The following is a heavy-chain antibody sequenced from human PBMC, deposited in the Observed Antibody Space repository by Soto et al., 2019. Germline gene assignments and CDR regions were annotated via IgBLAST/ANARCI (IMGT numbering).Heavy chain of an antibody. CDR3: AGGAGWYLY. V-gene: IGHV4-59*01. CDR1: GDSMSSDY. J-gene: IGHJ4*02. Sequence: QVQLQESGPGLVKPSETLSLTCTVSGDSMSSDYWSWLRQSPGKGLEWIAYIHDKGKTNYNPSLRSRVTILMDTPNNQFSMRMTSRTAAEQAVYYCAGGAGWYLYWGQGTLVTVSS. D-gene: IGHD6-19*01. CDR2: IHDKGKT.